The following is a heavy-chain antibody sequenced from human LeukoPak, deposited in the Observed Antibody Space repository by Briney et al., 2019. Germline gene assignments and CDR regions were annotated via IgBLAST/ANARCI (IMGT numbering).Heavy chain of an antibody. CDR3: ARDRAVAGPPGNGMDV. CDR2: ISYDGSNK. V-gene: IGHV3-30-3*01. Sequence: GRSLRLSCAASGFTFSSYAMHWVRQAPGKGLEWVAVISYDGSNKYYADSVKGRFTISRDNSKNTLYLQMNSLRAEDTAVYYCARDRAVAGPPGNGMDVWGQGTTVTVSS. CDR1: GFTFSSYA. D-gene: IGHD6-19*01. J-gene: IGHJ6*02.